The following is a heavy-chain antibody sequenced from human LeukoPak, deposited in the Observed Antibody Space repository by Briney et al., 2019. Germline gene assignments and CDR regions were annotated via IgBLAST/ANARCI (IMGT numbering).Heavy chain of an antibody. CDR1: GFTFSSYG. V-gene: IGHV3-30*02. CDR3: APLNYDYVWGSYRPYYFDY. J-gene: IGHJ4*02. Sequence: GGSLRLSCAASGFTFSSYGMHWVCQAPGKGLEWVAFIRYDGSNKYYADSVMGRFTISRDNSKNTLYLQMNSLRAEDTAVYYCAPLNYDYVWGSYRPYYFDYWGQGTLVTVSS. D-gene: IGHD3-16*02. CDR2: IRYDGSNK.